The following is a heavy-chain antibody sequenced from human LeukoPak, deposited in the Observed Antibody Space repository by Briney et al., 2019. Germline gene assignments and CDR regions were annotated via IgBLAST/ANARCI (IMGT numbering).Heavy chain of an antibody. V-gene: IGHV1-69*04. CDR1: GGTFSSYA. Sequence: ASVKVSCKASGGTFSSYAISWVRQAPGQGLEWMGRIIPILGIANYAQKFQGRVTMTRDTSTSTVYMELSSLRSEDTAVYYCAGATVTTLTVDYWGQGTLVTVSS. CDR3: AGATVTTLTVDY. CDR2: IIPILGIA. D-gene: IGHD4-17*01. J-gene: IGHJ4*02.